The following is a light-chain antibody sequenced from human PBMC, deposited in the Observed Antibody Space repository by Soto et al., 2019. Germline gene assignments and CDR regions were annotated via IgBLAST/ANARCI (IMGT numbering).Light chain of an antibody. CDR3: QQYNNWPIT. CDR1: QSVSRN. J-gene: IGKJ5*01. CDR2: DAS. Sequence: ELVMAKSSATLSVSQGEISTLSCRASQSVSRNLAWYQQKPGQAPRLLIYDASTRATGTPARFSGSGSGTKFTLSISSLQSEDFAVYYCQQYNNWPITFGQGRGL. V-gene: IGKV3D-15*01.